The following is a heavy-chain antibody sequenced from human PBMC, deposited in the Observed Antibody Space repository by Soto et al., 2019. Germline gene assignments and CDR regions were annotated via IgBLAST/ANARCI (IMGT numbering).Heavy chain of an antibody. CDR2: ISYDGSNK. CDR1: GFTFSSYA. D-gene: IGHD3-3*01. J-gene: IGHJ4*02. V-gene: IGHV3-30-3*01. CDR3: ARDNVGSEYYEGVDY. Sequence: QVQLVESGGGVVQPGRSLRLSCAASGFTFSSYAMHWVRQAPGKGLEWVAVISYDGSNKYYADSVKGRFTISRDNSKNTLYLQMNSLRAEDTAVYYCARDNVGSEYYEGVDYWGQGTLVTVSS.